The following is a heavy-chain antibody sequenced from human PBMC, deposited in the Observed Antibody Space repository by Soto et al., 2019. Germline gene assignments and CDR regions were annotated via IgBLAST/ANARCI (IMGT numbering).Heavy chain of an antibody. V-gene: IGHV3-23*01. CDR2: ISGSGGGT. CDR1: GFTFSNYA. D-gene: IGHD6-6*01. Sequence: LRLSCAASGFTFSNYAVTWVRQAPGKGLEWASGISGSGGGTYYADSVKGRFTISRDNSKNALYLQMNSLRAEDTAVYYCAKDGEYSSSAEVDYWGQGTLVTVSS. J-gene: IGHJ4*02. CDR3: AKDGEYSSSAEVDY.